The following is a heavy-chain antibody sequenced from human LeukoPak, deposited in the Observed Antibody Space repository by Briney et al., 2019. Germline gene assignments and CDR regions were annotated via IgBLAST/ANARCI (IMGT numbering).Heavy chain of an antibody. V-gene: IGHV1-2*06. CDR1: GYTFTGYY. Sequence: GASVKVSCKASGYTFTGYYMHWVRQAPGQGLEWMGRINPNSGGTNYAQKFRGRVTMTRDTSISTAYMELSRLRSDDTAVYYCARDRGSSWYRLLDYWGQGTLVTVSS. D-gene: IGHD6-13*01. CDR2: INPNSGGT. CDR3: ARDRGSSWYRLLDY. J-gene: IGHJ4*02.